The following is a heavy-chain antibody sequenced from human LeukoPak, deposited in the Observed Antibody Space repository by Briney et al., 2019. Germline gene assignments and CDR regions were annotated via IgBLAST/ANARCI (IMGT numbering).Heavy chain of an antibody. Sequence: ASVKVSCKASGYTFTGYYMHWVRQAPGQGLEWMGWINPNSGGTNYAQKFQGRVTMTRDTSISTAYMELSRLRSDDTAVYYCARALPSGYCSSTSCSNWFDPWGQGTLVTVSS. CDR3: ARALPSGYCSSTSCSNWFDP. CDR2: INPNSGGT. V-gene: IGHV1-2*02. CDR1: GYTFTGYY. J-gene: IGHJ5*02. D-gene: IGHD2-2*01.